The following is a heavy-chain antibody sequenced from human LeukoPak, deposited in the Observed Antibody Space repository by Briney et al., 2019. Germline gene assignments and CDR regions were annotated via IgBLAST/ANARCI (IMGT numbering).Heavy chain of an antibody. V-gene: IGHV1-24*01. CDR2: FDPEDGET. J-gene: IGHJ5*02. Sequence: ASVKVSCKVSGYTLTELSMHWVRQAPGKGLEWMGGFDPEDGETIYAQKFQGRVTMTEDTSTDTAYMELSSVRSEDTAVYYCATSLVDCSGGSCYGNWFDPWGQGTLVTVSS. CDR1: GYTLTELS. CDR3: ATSLVDCSGGSCYGNWFDP. D-gene: IGHD2-15*01.